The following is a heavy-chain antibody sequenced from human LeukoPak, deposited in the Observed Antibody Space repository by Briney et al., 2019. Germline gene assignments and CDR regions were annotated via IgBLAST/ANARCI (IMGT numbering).Heavy chain of an antibody. CDR1: GGSISSDY. V-gene: IGHV4-59*01. J-gene: IGHJ4*02. CDR2: IYYSGST. CDR3: ARDLGSSFDF. D-gene: IGHD3-10*01. Sequence: SETLSVTCTAPGGSISSDYWSWIRQPPGKGLEWIGYIYYSGSTNYNPSLKSRVTISVDTSKNQFSLKLSSVTAADTAVYYCARDLGSSFDFWGQGTLVTVPS.